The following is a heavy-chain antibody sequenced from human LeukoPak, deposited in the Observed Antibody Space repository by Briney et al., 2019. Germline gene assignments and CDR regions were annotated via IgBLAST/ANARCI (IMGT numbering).Heavy chain of an antibody. V-gene: IGHV4-4*09. CDR1: GGAISDYY. D-gene: IGHD3-10*01. Sequence: SETLSLTCSVSGGAISDYYWRWIRQTPGKGLEWIGNIYTSGSTNYNPSLKSRVTISVDTSKNQVSLRLTSVTAADTAVNYCAHGSGNYLGWFDPWGQGTLVTVSS. CDR3: AHGSGNYLGWFDP. J-gene: IGHJ5*02. CDR2: IYTSGST.